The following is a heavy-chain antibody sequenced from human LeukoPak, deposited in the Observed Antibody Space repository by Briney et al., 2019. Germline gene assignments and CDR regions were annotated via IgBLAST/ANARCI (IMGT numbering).Heavy chain of an antibody. J-gene: IGHJ4*02. Sequence: GASVKVSCKASGYTFTGYYMHWVRQAPGQGLEWMGWINPNSGGTNYAQKFQGWVTMTRDTSISTAYMELSRLRSDDTAVYYCARDEAAYSSSLDYWGQGTLVTVSS. D-gene: IGHD6-13*01. V-gene: IGHV1-2*04. CDR3: ARDEAAYSSSLDY. CDR2: INPNSGGT. CDR1: GYTFTGYY.